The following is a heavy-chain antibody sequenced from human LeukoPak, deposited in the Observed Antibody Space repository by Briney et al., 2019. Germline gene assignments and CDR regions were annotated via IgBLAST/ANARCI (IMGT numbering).Heavy chain of an antibody. CDR3: AREEGYCSVTSCSAPFDY. CDR1: GYTFTGYY. J-gene: IGHJ4*02. CDR2: INPNSGGT. V-gene: IGHV1-2*02. Sequence: ASVKVSCKASGYTFTGYYMHWVRQAPGQGLEWMGWINPNSGGTNYAQKFQGRVTMTRYTSISTAYMELSRLRSDDTAVYYCAREEGYCSVTSCSAPFDYWGQGTLVTVSS. D-gene: IGHD2-2*01.